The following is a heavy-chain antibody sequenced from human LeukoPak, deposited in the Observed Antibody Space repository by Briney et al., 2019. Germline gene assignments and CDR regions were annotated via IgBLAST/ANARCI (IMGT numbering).Heavy chain of an antibody. CDR1: GYTFTSYD. Sequence: ASVKVSCKASGYTFTSYDINWVRQATGQGLEWMGWMNPNSGNTGYAQKFQGRVTITRNTSISTAYMELSSLRSEDTAVYYCARTSDFHYYYYYMDVWGKGTTVTVSS. D-gene: IGHD3/OR15-3a*01. V-gene: IGHV1-8*03. CDR3: ARTSDFHYYYYYMDV. J-gene: IGHJ6*03. CDR2: MNPNSGNT.